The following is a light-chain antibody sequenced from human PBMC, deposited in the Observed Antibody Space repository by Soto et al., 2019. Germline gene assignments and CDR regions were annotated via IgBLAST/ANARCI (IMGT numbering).Light chain of an antibody. CDR1: QSLAYENGKTY. CDR3: MQGTHWPWT. Sequence: DVVMTQSPLSLPVTLGQPASISCRSSQSLAYENGKTYLSWFQQRPGQSPRRLIYEVSNRDSGVPDRFSGSGSGTDFTLKISRVEAEDVGVYYCMQGTHWPWTFGQGTKVEIK. J-gene: IGKJ1*01. V-gene: IGKV2-30*01. CDR2: EVS.